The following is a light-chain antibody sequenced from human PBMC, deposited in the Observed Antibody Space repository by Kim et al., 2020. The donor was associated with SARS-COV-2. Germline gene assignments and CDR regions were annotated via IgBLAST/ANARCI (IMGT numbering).Light chain of an antibody. J-gene: IGLJ2*01. CDR3: QAWDSSTVV. CDR1: KLGDKY. V-gene: IGLV3-1*01. CDR2: QDS. Sequence: SYELNQPPSVSVSPGQTASITCSGDKLGDKYACWYQQKPGQSPVLVIYQDSKRPSGIPERFSGSTSGNTATLTISGTQAMDEADYYCQAWDSSTVVFGGG.